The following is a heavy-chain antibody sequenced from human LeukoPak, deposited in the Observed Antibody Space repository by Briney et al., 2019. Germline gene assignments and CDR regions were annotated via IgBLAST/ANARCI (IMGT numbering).Heavy chain of an antibody. J-gene: IGHJ4*02. D-gene: IGHD3-9*01. CDR1: GGSFSGYY. V-gene: IGHV4-34*01. CDR3: ARVALDILTGDYFDY. Sequence: SETLSLTCAVYGGSFSGYYWSWIRQPPGKGLEWIGEINHSGSTNYNPSLKSRVTISVDTSKNQFSLKLSSVTAADTAVYYCARVALDILTGDYFDYWGQGTLVTVSS. CDR2: INHSGST.